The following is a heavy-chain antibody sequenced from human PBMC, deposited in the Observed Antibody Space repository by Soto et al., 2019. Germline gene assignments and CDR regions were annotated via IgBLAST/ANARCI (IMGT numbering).Heavy chain of an antibody. Sequence: ASVKVSCKASCYTFTSYGISWVRQAPGQRLEWMGWISAYNGNTNYAQKLQGRVTMTTDTSTSTAYMELRSLRSDDTAVYYCARNPVVIRSKTGSRAYYGMDVRGQGTTVTVSS. V-gene: IGHV1-18*01. J-gene: IGHJ6*02. CDR1: CYTFTSYG. D-gene: IGHD3-22*01. CDR2: ISAYNGNT. CDR3: ARNPVVIRSKTGSRAYYGMDV.